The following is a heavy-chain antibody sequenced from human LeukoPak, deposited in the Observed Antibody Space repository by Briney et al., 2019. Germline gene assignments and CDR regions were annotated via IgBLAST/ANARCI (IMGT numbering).Heavy chain of an antibody. V-gene: IGHV1-18*04. J-gene: IGHJ4*02. CDR3: ARAVAAAGTHGY. CDR2: ISAHNGNT. Sequence: EASVKVSCKASGYTFTSYGISWVRQAPGQGLEWMGWISAHNGNTNYAQKLQGRVTMTTDTSTSTAYMELRSLRSDDTAVYYCARAVAAAGTHGYWGQGTLVTVSS. CDR1: GYTFTSYG. D-gene: IGHD6-13*01.